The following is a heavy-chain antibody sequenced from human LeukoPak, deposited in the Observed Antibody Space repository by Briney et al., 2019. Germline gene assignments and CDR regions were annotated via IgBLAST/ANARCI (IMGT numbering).Heavy chain of an antibody. V-gene: IGHV3-21*01. CDR1: GFTFSSYS. CDR2: ISSSSSYI. J-gene: IGHJ4*02. CDR3: ARGEGYSSFYDY. Sequence: PGGSLRLSCAASGFTFSSYSMNWVRQAPGKGLEWVSSISSSSSYIYYADSVKGRSTISRDNAKNSLYLQMNSLRAEDTAVYYCARGEGYSSFYDYWGQGTLVTLSS. D-gene: IGHD6-13*01.